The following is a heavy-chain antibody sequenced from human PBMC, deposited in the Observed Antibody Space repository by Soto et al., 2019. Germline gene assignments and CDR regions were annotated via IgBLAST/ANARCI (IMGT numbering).Heavy chain of an antibody. V-gene: IGHV4-39*01. CDR2: VYYSGGA. CDR3: GRVVEGATRHTDLDS. CDR1: GVSIHNSHSF. Sequence: QVHLQESGPGLVKPSETLSLTCTVSGVSIHNSHSFWGWIRQPPGKGLEFIGTVYYSGGAHYNSYLKSRVTISVDTANNQVSLRMRSLTAADTAVYYCGRVVEGATRHTDLDSWGQGTLVTVSS. J-gene: IGHJ5*01. D-gene: IGHD2-21*01.